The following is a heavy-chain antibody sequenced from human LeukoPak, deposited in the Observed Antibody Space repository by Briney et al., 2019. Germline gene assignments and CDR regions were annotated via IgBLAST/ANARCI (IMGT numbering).Heavy chain of an antibody. CDR3: AKVFLRYFEWLFDY. CDR1: GFTLTSYA. Sequence: GGSLRLSCAASGFTLTSYAMSWVRQAPGKGLEWVSAIIGSVHSTYYADSVKGRFTISRDNSKNTLYLQMNSLRAEDTAVYYCAKVFLRYFEWLFDYWGQGTLVTVSP. V-gene: IGHV3-23*01. D-gene: IGHD3-9*01. J-gene: IGHJ4*02. CDR2: IIGSVHST.